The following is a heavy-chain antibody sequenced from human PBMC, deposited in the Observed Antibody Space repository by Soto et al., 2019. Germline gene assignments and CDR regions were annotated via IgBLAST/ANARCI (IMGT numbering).Heavy chain of an antibody. CDR1: GGSFSGYY. CDR2: INHSGST. D-gene: IGHD6-19*01. V-gene: IGHV4-34*01. CDR3: AREHGHSSGWYR. Sequence: SETLSLTCAVYGGSFSGYYWSWIRQPPGKGLEWIGEINHSGSTNYNPSLKSRVTISVDTSKNQFSLKLSSVTAADTAVYYCAREHGHSSGWYRWGQGTLVTVSS. J-gene: IGHJ5*02.